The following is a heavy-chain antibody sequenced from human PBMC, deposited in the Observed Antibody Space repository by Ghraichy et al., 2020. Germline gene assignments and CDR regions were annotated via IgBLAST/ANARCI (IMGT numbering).Heavy chain of an antibody. CDR3: ARRGVIENWFDP. Sequence: SETLPLTCTVSGGSISSYYWSWIRQPPGKGLEWIGYIYYSGSTNYNPSLKSRVTISVDTSKNQFSLKLSSVTAADTAVYYCARRGVIENWFDPWGQGTLVTVSS. CDR1: GGSISSYY. V-gene: IGHV4-59*08. CDR2: IYYSGST. D-gene: IGHD2-21*01. J-gene: IGHJ5*02.